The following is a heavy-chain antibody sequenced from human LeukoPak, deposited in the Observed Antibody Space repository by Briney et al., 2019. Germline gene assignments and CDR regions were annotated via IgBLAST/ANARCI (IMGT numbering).Heavy chain of an antibody. V-gene: IGHV1-3*01. J-gene: IGHJ4*02. CDR2: INAGNGNT. Sequence: ASVKVSCKASGYTFTSYGISWVRQAPGQRLEWMGWINAGNGNTKYSQKFQGRVTITRDTSASTAYMELSSLRSEDTAVYYCARARIWSFHFDYWGQGTLVTVSS. D-gene: IGHD4/OR15-4a*01. CDR3: ARARIWSFHFDY. CDR1: GYTFTSYG.